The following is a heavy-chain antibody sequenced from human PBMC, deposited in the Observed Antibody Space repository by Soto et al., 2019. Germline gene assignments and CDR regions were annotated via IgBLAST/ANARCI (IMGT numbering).Heavy chain of an antibody. V-gene: IGHV4-4*07. Sequence: PSETLSLTCTVSGGSISSYYWSWIRQPAGKGLEWIGRIYTSGSTNYNPSLKSRVTMSVDTSKNQFSLKLSSVTAADTAVYYCARDRYCSGGSCYLMHYYYGMDVWGQGTTVTVSS. J-gene: IGHJ6*02. CDR3: ARDRYCSGGSCYLMHYYYGMDV. CDR2: IYTSGST. D-gene: IGHD2-15*01. CDR1: GGSISSYY.